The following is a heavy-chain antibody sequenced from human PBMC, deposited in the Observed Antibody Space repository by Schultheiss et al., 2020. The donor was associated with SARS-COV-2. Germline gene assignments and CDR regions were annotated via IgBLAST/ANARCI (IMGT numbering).Heavy chain of an antibody. J-gene: IGHJ4*02. CDR1: GFTFGDYA. CDR2: IRSKAYGGTT. V-gene: IGHV3-49*03. CDR3: AKDLGSGSTTGLYYFDY. Sequence: GGSLRLSCTASGFTFGDYAMSWFRQAPGKGLEWVGFIRSKAYGGTTEYAASVKGRFTISRDDSKSIAYLQMNSLKTEDTAVYYCAKDLGSGSTTGLYYFDYWGQGTLVTVSS. D-gene: IGHD6-19*01.